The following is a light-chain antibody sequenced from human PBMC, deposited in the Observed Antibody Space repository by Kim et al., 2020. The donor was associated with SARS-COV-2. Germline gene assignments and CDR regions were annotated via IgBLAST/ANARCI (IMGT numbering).Light chain of an antibody. CDR3: AAWDDSLNGPV. Sequence: QMGPIYCSGCSSITGSSSLHWNQQPPGPAPKLLIYSNNQRPSGVPVRFSGSNSGTSASLAISGLHSEDEADYYCAAWDDSLNGPVFGGGTQLTVL. CDR1: SSITGSSS. J-gene: IGLJ2*01. V-gene: IGLV1-44*01. CDR2: SNN.